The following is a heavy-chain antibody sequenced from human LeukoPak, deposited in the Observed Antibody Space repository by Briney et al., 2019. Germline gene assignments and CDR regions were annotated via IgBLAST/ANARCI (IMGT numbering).Heavy chain of an antibody. CDR3: ARGHIGTYHYFDY. V-gene: IGHV3-53*01. CDR2: IYSGGTT. J-gene: IGHJ4*02. CDR1: GFTVSSSY. D-gene: IGHD1-26*01. Sequence: PGGSLRLSCAASGFTVSSSYMSWVREAPEKGREWVSVIYSGGTTYSADSVKGRFTISRDNSMNALYLQMNSLRAEDTALYYCARGHIGTYHYFDYWGQGTLVTVSS.